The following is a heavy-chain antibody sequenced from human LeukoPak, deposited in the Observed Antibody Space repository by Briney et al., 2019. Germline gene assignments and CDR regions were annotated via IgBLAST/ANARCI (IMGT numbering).Heavy chain of an antibody. J-gene: IGHJ4*02. CDR2: INHSGST. V-gene: IGHV4-34*01. CDR1: GGSFSGYY. D-gene: IGHD6-6*01. Sequence: PSETLSLTCAVYGGSFSGYYWSWIRQPPGKGLEWIGEINHSGSTNYNPSLKSRVTISVDTSKNQFSLKLSSVTAADTAVYYCARASRAARLHYWGRGTLVTVSS. CDR3: ARASRAARLHY.